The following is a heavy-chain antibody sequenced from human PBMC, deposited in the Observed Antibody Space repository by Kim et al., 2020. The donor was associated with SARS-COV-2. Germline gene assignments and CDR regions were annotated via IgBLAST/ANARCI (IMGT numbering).Heavy chain of an antibody. V-gene: IGHV4-39*07. J-gene: IGHJ4*02. CDR2: GST. CDR3: ARDSYYFDY. Sequence: GSTYYNPSLKSRVTISVDTSKNQFSLKLSSVTAADTAVYYCARDSYYFDYWGQGTLVTVSS.